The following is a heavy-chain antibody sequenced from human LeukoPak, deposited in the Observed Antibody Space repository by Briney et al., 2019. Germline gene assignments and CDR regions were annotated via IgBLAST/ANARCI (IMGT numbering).Heavy chain of an antibody. CDR2: IIPIFGTA. Sequence: SVKVSCKASGGTFSSYAISWVRQAPGQGLEWMGGIIPIFGTANYAQKFQGRVTITTDESTSTAYMELSSLRSEDTAVYYCARDSTCCSSTSCPPPGSNWFDPWGQGTLVTVSS. J-gene: IGHJ5*02. CDR1: GGTFSSYA. V-gene: IGHV1-69*05. D-gene: IGHD2-2*01. CDR3: ARDSTCCSSTSCPPPGSNWFDP.